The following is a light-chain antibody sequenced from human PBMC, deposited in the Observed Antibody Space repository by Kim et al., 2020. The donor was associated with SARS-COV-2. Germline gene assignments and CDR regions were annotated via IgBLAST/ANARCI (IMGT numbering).Light chain of an antibody. V-gene: IGLV3-21*04. CDR2: YDS. CDR3: QVWDSSSDHVV. Sequence: PGTTARITCGGNNIGSKSVYWYQQKPGQAPVLVIYYDSDRPSGIPERFSGSNSGNTATLTISRVEAGDEADYYCQVWDSSSDHVVFGGGTQLTVL. CDR1: NIGSKS. J-gene: IGLJ2*01.